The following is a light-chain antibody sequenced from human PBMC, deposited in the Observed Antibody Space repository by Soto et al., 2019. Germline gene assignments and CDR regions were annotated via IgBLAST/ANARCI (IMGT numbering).Light chain of an antibody. CDR3: QQYDRYPFT. J-gene: IGKJ3*01. CDR1: QSVSNW. CDR2: KTS. Sequence: DILMTQSPSTLSASVGDRVTITCRASQSVSNWVAWYQQKPGKAPDLLIYKTSFLKSGVPSRFSGSGSGSEFPLTISSLQPDDFATYYCQQYDRYPFTFGPGTKVDI. V-gene: IGKV1-5*03.